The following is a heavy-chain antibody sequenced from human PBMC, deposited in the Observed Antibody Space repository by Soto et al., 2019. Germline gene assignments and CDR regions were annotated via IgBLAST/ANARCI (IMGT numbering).Heavy chain of an antibody. D-gene: IGHD1-7*01. V-gene: IGHV3-23*02. CDR1: GFTFSSYS. Sequence: GGSLRLSCAASGFTFSSYSMTWVRQAPGKGLEWVAHITSSGGTTYYGDSVKGRFTISRDTSRNTLCLQMNSLRAEDTALYYCAKCMQAYWNYDAHHIWGQGTMVTVSS. J-gene: IGHJ3*02. CDR2: ITSSGGTT. CDR3: AKCMQAYWNYDAHHI.